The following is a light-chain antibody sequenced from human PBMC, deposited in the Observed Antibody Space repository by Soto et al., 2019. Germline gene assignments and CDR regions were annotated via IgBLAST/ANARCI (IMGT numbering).Light chain of an antibody. CDR1: QSVGSW. Sequence: EIMLSKPPFTLSLSQGERATLSCRASQSVGSWLAWYQQKPGQAPRLLIYVASIRATGIPPSLIGSGSGTEFTIPTSRLEPEDFVVYYCQHYIMSLTTFGQGTKVDIK. CDR2: VAS. J-gene: IGKJ1*01. CDR3: QHYIMSLTT. V-gene: IGKV3-20*01.